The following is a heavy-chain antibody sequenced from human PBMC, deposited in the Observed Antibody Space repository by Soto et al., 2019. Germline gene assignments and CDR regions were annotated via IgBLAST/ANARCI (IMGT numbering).Heavy chain of an antibody. D-gene: IGHD2-8*01. V-gene: IGHV4-31*03. CDR1: GGSISSGGYY. CDR2: IYYSGST. Sequence: SETLSLTCTVAGGSISSGGYYWSWIRQHPGKGLEWIGYIYYSGSTYYNPSLKSRDTISVDTSKNQFSMKLSSVTAADTAVYYCARGTYCTNGVCYSLMLAYWGQGTLVTVSS. J-gene: IGHJ4*02. CDR3: ARGTYCTNGVCYSLMLAY.